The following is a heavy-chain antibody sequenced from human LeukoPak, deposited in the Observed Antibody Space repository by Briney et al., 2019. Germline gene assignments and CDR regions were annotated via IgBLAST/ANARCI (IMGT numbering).Heavy chain of an antibody. V-gene: IGHV4-61*02. CDR1: GGSISSGSYY. CDR2: IYTSGST. Sequence: SQTLSLTCTVSGGSISSGSYYWSWIRQPAGKGLEWIGRIYTSGSTDYNPSLKSRVTISVDTSKNQFSLKLSSVTAADTAVYYCARSDYDFWSGYSTYFDYWGQGTLVTVSS. CDR3: ARSDYDFWSGYSTYFDY. J-gene: IGHJ4*02. D-gene: IGHD3-3*01.